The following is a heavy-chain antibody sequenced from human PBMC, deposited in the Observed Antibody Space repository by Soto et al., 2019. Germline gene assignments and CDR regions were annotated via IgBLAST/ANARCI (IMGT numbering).Heavy chain of an antibody. V-gene: IGHV1-2*04. CDR1: GYTFTGYY. CDR3: ARGTLDYGGNSQVDWFDP. Sequence: ASVKVSCKASGYTFTGYYMHWVRQAPGQGLEWMGWINPNSGGTNYAQKFQGWVTMTRDTSISTAYMELSRLRSDDTAVYYCARGTLDYGGNSQVDWFDPWGQGTLVTVSA. D-gene: IGHD4-17*01. J-gene: IGHJ5*02. CDR2: INPNSGGT.